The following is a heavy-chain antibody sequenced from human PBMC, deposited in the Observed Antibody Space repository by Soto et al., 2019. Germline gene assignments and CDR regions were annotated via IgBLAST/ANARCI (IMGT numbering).Heavy chain of an antibody. D-gene: IGHD3-3*01. CDR2: IYYSGST. CDR1: GGSISSYY. V-gene: IGHV4-59*12. J-gene: IGHJ4*02. Sequence: SETLFLTCTVSGGSISSYYWSWIRQPPGKGLEWIGYIYYSGSTNYNPSLKSRVTISVDKSKNQFSLKLSSVTAADTAVYYCARDSGKYYDFWSGHIASYSFDYGGQGTLVTVSS. CDR3: ARDSGKYYDFWSGHIASYSFDY.